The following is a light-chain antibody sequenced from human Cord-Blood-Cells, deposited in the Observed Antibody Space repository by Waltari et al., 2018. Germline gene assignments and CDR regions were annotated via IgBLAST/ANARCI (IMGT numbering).Light chain of an antibody. Sequence: DIQMTQSPSSLSASVGDRVTITCQASQDISNYLNWYQQKPGKAPKLLIYDASKLETGVPSRFSGSGSGTYFTFTISSLQPEDIATYYCQQYDNLPLTFGPGTKVDIK. J-gene: IGKJ3*01. CDR3: QQYDNLPLT. V-gene: IGKV1-33*01. CDR2: DAS. CDR1: QDISNY.